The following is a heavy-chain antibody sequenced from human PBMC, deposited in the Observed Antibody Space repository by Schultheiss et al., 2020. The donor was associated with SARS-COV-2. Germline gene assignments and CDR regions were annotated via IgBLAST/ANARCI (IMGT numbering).Heavy chain of an antibody. J-gene: IGHJ3*02. V-gene: IGHV4-34*01. CDR1: GGSFSGYY. Sequence: SETLSLTCTVYGGSFSGYYWSWIRQPPGKGLEWIGEINHSGSTNYNPSLKSRVTISVDTSKNQFSLKLSSVTAADTAVYYCAVTPLDDAFDIWGQGTMVTVSS. CDR2: INHSGST. CDR3: AVTPLDDAFDI. D-gene: IGHD1-1*01.